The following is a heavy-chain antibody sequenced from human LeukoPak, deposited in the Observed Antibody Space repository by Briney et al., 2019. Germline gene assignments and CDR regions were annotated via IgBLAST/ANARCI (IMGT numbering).Heavy chain of an antibody. D-gene: IGHD6-13*01. V-gene: IGHV1-8*01. CDR1: GYTFTSYD. J-gene: IGHJ6*02. CDR2: MNPNSGNT. Sequence: ASVKVSCKASGYTFTSYDINWVRQATGQGLEWMGWMNPNSGNTGYAQKFQGRVTMTRNTSISTAYMELSSLRSEDTAVYYCARGFSYSSSWYTVPYYYYGMDVWGQGTTVTVSS. CDR3: ARGFSYSSSWYTVPYYYYGMDV.